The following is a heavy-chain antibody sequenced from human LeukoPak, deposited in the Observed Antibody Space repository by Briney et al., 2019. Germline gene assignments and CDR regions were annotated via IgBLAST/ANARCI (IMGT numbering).Heavy chain of an antibody. J-gene: IGHJ4*02. CDR2: IYYSGTT. CDR3: ARYGASVRGFDS. V-gene: IGHV4-59*01. Sequence: SETLSLTCTVSGGSINSYYWSWIRQPPGQGLEWIGYIYYSGTTYYNPSLKSRVTISVDTSKKQSSLKLSSVTAADTAVYYCARYGASVRGFDSWGQGTLVTVSS. D-gene: IGHD4/OR15-4a*01. CDR1: GGSINSYY.